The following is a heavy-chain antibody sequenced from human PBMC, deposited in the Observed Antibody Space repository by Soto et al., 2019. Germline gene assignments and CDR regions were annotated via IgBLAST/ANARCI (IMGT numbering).Heavy chain of an antibody. CDR3: ARIQRGYGAFDI. V-gene: IGHV3-21*01. Sequence: SGGSLRLSCAASGFTFSSYSMNWVRQAPGKGLEWVSSISSSSSYIYYADSVKGRFTISRDNAKNSLYLQMNSLRAEDTAVYYCARIQRGYGAFDIWGQGTMVT. CDR1: GFTFSSYS. J-gene: IGHJ3*02. D-gene: IGHD2-15*01. CDR2: ISSSSSYI.